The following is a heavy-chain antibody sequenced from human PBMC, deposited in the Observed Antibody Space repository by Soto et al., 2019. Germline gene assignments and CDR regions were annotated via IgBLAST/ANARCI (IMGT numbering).Heavy chain of an antibody. CDR1: GYSFTTFG. J-gene: IGHJ4*02. V-gene: IGHV1-18*01. D-gene: IGHD5-18*01. CDR2: INGYNGYT. Sequence: QGQLVQSGTEVKKPGASVKVSCKASGYSFTTFGISWVRQAPGQGLEWIGWINGYNGYTKYAQNLQDRVTMTTQTSTSTAYMELRSLRSDDTAVYYCAIVVDTDLVPYYFDFWGQGTLVSVSS. CDR3: AIVVDTDLVPYYFDF.